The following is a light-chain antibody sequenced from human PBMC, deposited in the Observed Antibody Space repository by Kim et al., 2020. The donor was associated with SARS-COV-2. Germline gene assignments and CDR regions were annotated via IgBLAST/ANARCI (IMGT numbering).Light chain of an antibody. Sequence: SASIGDRVTITCRASQDISNYLAWFQQKPGKVPKRLIYGASTLQSGVPSRFSGSGSGTEFTLTIRGLQPEDFATYYCLQHNSYPYIFGQGTKLEI. CDR2: GAS. CDR3: LQHNSYPYI. J-gene: IGKJ2*01. V-gene: IGKV1-17*03. CDR1: QDISNY.